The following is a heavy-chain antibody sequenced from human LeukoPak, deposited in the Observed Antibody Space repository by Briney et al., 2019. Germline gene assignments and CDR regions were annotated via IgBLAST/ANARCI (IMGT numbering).Heavy chain of an antibody. CDR3: ARGRVSYYYGSGSYYNHSYYYYGMDV. Sequence: PSETLSLTCAVYGGSFSGYYWSWIRQPPGKGLEWIGEINHSGSTNYNPSLKSRVTISVDTSKNQFSLKLSSVTAADTAVYYCARGRVSYYYGSGSYYNHSYYYYGMDVWGQGTTVAVSS. D-gene: IGHD3-10*01. CDR2: INHSGST. V-gene: IGHV4-34*01. CDR1: GGSFSGYY. J-gene: IGHJ6*02.